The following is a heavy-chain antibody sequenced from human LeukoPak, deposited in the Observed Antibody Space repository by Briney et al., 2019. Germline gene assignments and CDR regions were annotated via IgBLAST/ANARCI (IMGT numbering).Heavy chain of an antibody. V-gene: IGHV3-23*01. Sequence: PGGSLRLSCAASGFTFSSYGMSWVRQAPGKGLEWVSAISGSGGSTYYADSVKGRFTISRDNAKNSLYLQMNSLRAEDTAVYYCARDQRSSGPPGDYYYYYMDVWGKGTTVTVSS. J-gene: IGHJ6*03. CDR3: ARDQRSSGPPGDYYYYYMDV. CDR1: GFTFSSYG. CDR2: ISGSGGST. D-gene: IGHD6-19*01.